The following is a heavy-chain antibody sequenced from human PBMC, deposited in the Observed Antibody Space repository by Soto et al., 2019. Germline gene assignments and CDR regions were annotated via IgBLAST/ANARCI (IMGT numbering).Heavy chain of an antibody. CDR3: ARSITGSAYFDY. V-gene: IGHV6-1*01. Sequence: SQTRSLTCAISGDSVSSNTATWNWIRQSPSRGLQWLGRTYYRSKWFHDYAVSVESRITINPDTSKNQFSLQLISVTPEDTAVYYCARSITGSAYFDYWGQGTLVTVSS. D-gene: IGHD3-10*01. J-gene: IGHJ4*02. CDR2: TYYRSKWFH. CDR1: GDSVSSNTAT.